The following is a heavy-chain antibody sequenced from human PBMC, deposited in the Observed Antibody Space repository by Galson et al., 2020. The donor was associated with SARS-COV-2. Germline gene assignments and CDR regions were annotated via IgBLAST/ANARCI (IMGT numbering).Heavy chain of an antibody. Sequence: GESLKISCKGSGYSFTSYWIGWVRQMPGKGLEWMGIIYPGDSDIRYSPSFQGQVTISADKSISTAYLQWSSLKASDTAMYYCARALHYYDSSGYSSFSDAFDIWGQGTMVTVSS. CDR2: IYPGDSDI. J-gene: IGHJ3*02. CDR3: ARALHYYDSSGYSSFSDAFDI. V-gene: IGHV5-51*01. D-gene: IGHD3-22*01. CDR1: GYSFTSYW.